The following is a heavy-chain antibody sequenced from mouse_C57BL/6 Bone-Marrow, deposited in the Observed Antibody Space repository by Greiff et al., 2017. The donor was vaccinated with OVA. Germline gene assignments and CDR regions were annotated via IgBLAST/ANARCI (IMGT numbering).Heavy chain of an antibody. CDR2: IYPNSGST. CDR1: GYTFTSYW. CDR3: AETAQATAWFDY. J-gene: IGHJ3*01. D-gene: IGHD3-2*02. Sequence: QVQLQQPGAELVKPGASVKLSCKASGYTFTSYWMHWVKQRPGQGLEWIGMIYPNSGSTNYNEKFKSKATLTVDKSSSTAYMQLSSLTSEDSAVYYCAETAQATAWFDYWWQVTLVTVSA. V-gene: IGHV1-64*01.